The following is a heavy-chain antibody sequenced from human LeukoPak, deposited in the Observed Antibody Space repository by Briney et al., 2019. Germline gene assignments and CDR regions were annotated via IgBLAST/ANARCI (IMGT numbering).Heavy chain of an antibody. V-gene: IGHV3-30*04. CDR3: ARDRLAAALDY. CDR2: ISYDGSNK. J-gene: IGHJ4*02. D-gene: IGHD6-13*01. Sequence: PGGSLRLSCAASGLTFSSYAMHWVRQAPGKGLEWVAVISYDGSNKYYADSVKGRFTISRDNSKNTLYLQMNSLRAEDTAVYYCARDRLAAALDYWGQGTLVTVSS. CDR1: GLTFSSYA.